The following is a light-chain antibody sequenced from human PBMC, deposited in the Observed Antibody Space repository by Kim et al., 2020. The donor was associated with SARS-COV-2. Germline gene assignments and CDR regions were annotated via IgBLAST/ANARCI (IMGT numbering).Light chain of an antibody. CDR2: DVT. J-gene: IGLJ2*01. CDR3: CSYAGSYTVV. V-gene: IGLV2-11*01. Sequence: QSALTQPPSVSGSPGQSVTISCTGTSSDVGDYNYVSWYQLHPGKAPKLMIFDVTKRPSGVPDRFSGSKSGNTASLTISGLQAEDEADYYCCSYAGSYTVVFGGGTQLTVL. CDR1: SSDVGDYNY.